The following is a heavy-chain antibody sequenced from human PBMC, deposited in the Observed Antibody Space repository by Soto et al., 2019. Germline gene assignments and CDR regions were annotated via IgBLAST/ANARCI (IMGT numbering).Heavy chain of an antibody. CDR2: ISAYNGNT. J-gene: IGHJ6*02. V-gene: IGHV1-18*04. CDR1: GYTFTSYG. CDR3: AWVHSGYDFYYYYYGMDV. Sequence: ASVKVSCKASGYTFTSYGISWVRQAPGQGLEWMGWISAYNGNTNYAQKLQGRVTMTTDTSTSTAYMELRSLRSDDTAVYYCAWVHSGYDFYYYYYGMDVWGQWTTVTVSS. D-gene: IGHD5-12*01.